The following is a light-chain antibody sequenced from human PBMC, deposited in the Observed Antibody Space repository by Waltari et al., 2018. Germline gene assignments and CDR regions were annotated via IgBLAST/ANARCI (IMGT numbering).Light chain of an antibody. CDR3: QHYVRLPAT. CDR1: QSVSRT. Sequence: EIVLTQSPGTLSLSPGERATLSCRASQSVSRTLAWYQQKPGQAPKLLIDGASIRATGIPDRFTGSGSGTDFSLTISSLEPEDFEIYFCQHYVRLPATFGQGTKVEIK. CDR2: GAS. J-gene: IGKJ1*01. V-gene: IGKV3-20*01.